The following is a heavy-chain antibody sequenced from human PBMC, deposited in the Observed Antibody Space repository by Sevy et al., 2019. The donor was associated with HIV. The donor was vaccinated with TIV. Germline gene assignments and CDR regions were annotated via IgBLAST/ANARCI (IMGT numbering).Heavy chain of an antibody. CDR3: ARLAYYYGSGSYSHYYYGMDV. Sequence: ASVKVSCNASGGTFSSYAISWVRQAPGQGLEWMGGIIPIFGTANYAQKFQGRVTITADESTSTAYMELSSLRSEDTAVYYCARLAYYYGSGSYSHYYYGMDVWGQGTTVTVSS. CDR2: IIPIFGTA. CDR1: GGTFSSYA. D-gene: IGHD3-10*01. J-gene: IGHJ6*02. V-gene: IGHV1-69*13.